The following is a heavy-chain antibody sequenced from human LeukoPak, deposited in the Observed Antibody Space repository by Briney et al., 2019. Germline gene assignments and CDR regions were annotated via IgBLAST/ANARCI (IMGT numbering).Heavy chain of an antibody. CDR3: ARGAGYSYGRVYLDY. CDR1: GGSISSGDYY. CDR2: IYYSGST. V-gene: IGHV4-30-4*01. J-gene: IGHJ4*02. D-gene: IGHD5-18*01. Sequence: TSETLSLTCTVSGGSISSGDYYWSWIRQPPGKGLEWIGYIYYSGSTYYNPSLKSRVTISVDTSKNQFSLKLSSVTAADTAVYYCARGAGYSYGRVYLDYWGQGTLVTVSS.